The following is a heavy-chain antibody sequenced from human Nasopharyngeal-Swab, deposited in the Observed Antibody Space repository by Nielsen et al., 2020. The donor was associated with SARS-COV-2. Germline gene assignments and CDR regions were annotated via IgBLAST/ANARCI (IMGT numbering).Heavy chain of an antibody. Sequence: ASVKVSCKASGYTFTSYGISWVRQAAGQGLGWMGWISAYNGNTNYAQKLQGRVTLTTDTSTSTAYMELRSLRSDDTAVYYCARISYTSGYYYYYYYGMDVWGQGTTVTVSS. D-gene: IGHD3-22*01. CDR1: GYTFTSYG. V-gene: IGHV1-18*01. CDR3: ARISYTSGYYYYYYYGMDV. CDR2: ISAYNGNT. J-gene: IGHJ6*02.